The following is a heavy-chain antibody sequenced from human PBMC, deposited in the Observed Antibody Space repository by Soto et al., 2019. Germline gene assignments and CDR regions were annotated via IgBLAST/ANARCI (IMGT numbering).Heavy chain of an antibody. CDR1: GFTFSRFA. V-gene: IGHV3-30-3*01. CDR2: ISKDGSVI. J-gene: IGHJ4*02. D-gene: IGHD3-10*01. CDR3: ARSRSGAVPDSLGF. Sequence: QVQLVESGGGVVQPGGSLSLSCAASGFTFSRFAIHWVRQAPGKGLEWVAVISKDGSVIYYADSVKGRFTISRDNSKSSSFLQLKSLTTEDTAVYHCARSRSGAVPDSLGFWGQGTLVTVSS.